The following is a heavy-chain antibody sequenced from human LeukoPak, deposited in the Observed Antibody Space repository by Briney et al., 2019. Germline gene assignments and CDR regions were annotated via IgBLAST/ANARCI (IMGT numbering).Heavy chain of an antibody. D-gene: IGHD2-2*01. CDR2: VNERGNA. CDR1: GGSISSGNYH. Sequence: PSETLSLTCTVSGGSISSGNYHWSWIRQTPGKGLEWIGNVNERGNANYNPSLKSRVSISVDTSKNQFSLKLNSVTAADTAVYYCARVFGVPAHSFEFWGQGTLVTVSS. V-gene: IGHV4-31*03. J-gene: IGHJ4*02. CDR3: ARVFGVPAHSFEF.